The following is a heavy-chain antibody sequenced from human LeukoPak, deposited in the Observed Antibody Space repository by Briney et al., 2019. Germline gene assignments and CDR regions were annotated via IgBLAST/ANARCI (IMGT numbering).Heavy chain of an antibody. CDR3: AREGAYRVGTIYTYYYYGMDV. CDR1: GFTFSSYG. CDR2: ILYDGSNK. D-gene: IGHD5-12*01. Sequence: GGSLRLSCAASGFTFSSYGVRWVRQAPGKGLEWVADILYDGSNKYNADSERGRFTISRDTTKNTPYLQMNTLRAEDTAVYCCAREGAYRVGTIYTYYYYGMDVCGKGTTVTVSS. J-gene: IGHJ6*04. V-gene: IGHV3-33*01.